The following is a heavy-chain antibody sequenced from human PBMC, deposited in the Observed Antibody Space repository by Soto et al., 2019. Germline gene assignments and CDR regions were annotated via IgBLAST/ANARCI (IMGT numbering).Heavy chain of an antibody. Sequence: QVQLQESGPGLVKPSETLSLTCTVGSISTYYWNWIRQPPGKGLEWIGYIYYMGRTNYNPSLKSRVTMSIATSKSQFSLKPSSVTAADTAVYYCARDPVGVTHFDYRGQGALVTVSS. CDR2: IYYMGRT. V-gene: IGHV4-59*01. CDR3: ARDPVGVTHFDY. J-gene: IGHJ4*02. CDR1: GSISTYY. D-gene: IGHD1-26*01.